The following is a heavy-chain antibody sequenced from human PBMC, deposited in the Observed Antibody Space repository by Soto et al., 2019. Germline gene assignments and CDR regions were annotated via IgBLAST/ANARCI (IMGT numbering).Heavy chain of an antibody. CDR2: IYYSGST. CDR3: ARAQYDYVWGSYLSSFAY. CDR1: GGSISSSSYY. V-gene: IGHV4-39*07. D-gene: IGHD3-16*01. J-gene: IGHJ4*02. Sequence: SETLSLSCTVSGGSISSSSYYWGWIRQPPGKGLEWIGSIYYSGSTYYNPSLKSRVTISVDTSKNQFSLKLSSVTAADTAVYYCARAQYDYVWGSYLSSFAYWGQGTLVTVSS.